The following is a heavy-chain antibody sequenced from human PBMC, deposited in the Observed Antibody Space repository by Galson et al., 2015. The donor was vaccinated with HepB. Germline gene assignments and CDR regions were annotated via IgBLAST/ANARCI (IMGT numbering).Heavy chain of an antibody. V-gene: IGHV3-30*04. D-gene: IGHD6-19*01. CDR1: GFTFGAYG. Sequence: SLRLSCAASGFTFGAYGLHWVRQAPGKGLEWVAGISHDGSNKYYADSVKGRFTISRANSRNTVYLHMNSLRVEDTAMYYCAREEYGSGWYGSVMGNWFDPWGQGTLVTVSS. CDR2: ISHDGSNK. CDR3: AREEYGSGWYGSVMGNWFDP. J-gene: IGHJ5*02.